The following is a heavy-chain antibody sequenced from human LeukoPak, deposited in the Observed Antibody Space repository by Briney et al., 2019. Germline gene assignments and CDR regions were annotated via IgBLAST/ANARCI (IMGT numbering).Heavy chain of an antibody. J-gene: IGHJ4*02. V-gene: IGHV4-61*01. Sequence: NPSETLSLTCTVSGYSISSGYYWGWIRQPPGKGLEWIGYIYYSGSTNYNPSLKSRVTISVDTSKNQFSLKLSSVTAADTAVYYCARTGQLNNLDYWGQGTLVTVSS. D-gene: IGHD1/OR15-1a*01. CDR2: IYYSGST. CDR1: GYSISSGYY. CDR3: ARTGQLNNLDY.